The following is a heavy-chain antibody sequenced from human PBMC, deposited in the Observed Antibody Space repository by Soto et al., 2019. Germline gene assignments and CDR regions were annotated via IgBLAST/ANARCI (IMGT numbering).Heavy chain of an antibody. D-gene: IGHD3-10*01. Sequence: SETLSLTCTVSGGSISSGGYYWSWIRQHPGKGLEWIGYIYYSGSTYYNPSLKSRVTISVDTSKNQFSLKLSSVTAADTAVYYCARDRRGGMDVWGKGTTVTVSS. J-gene: IGHJ6*04. V-gene: IGHV4-31*03. CDR1: GGSISSGGYY. CDR3: ARDRRGGMDV. CDR2: IYYSGST.